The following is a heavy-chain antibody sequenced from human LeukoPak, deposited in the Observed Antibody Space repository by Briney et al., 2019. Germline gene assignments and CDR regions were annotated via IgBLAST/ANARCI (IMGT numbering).Heavy chain of an antibody. CDR3: ARDAYASGSHDY. J-gene: IGHJ4*02. D-gene: IGHD3-10*01. Sequence: GGSLRLSCAASGFIFSSYSMSWVRQAPGKGLEWVANIQQSGGATHYVDSVKGRFTISRDNAKSSLYLQLTSLRVEDTAVYYCARDAYASGSHDYWGQGALVTVSA. V-gene: IGHV3-7*01. CDR1: GFIFSSYS. CDR2: IQQSGGAT.